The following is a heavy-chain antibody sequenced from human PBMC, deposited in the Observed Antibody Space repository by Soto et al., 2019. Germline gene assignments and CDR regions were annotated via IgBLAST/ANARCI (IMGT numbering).Heavy chain of an antibody. J-gene: IGHJ4*01. CDR1: GFTFSSYG. V-gene: IGHV3-33*01. Sequence: GGSLRLSCAASGFTFSSYGMHWVRQAPGKGLEWVAVIWYDGSNKYYADSVKGRFTISRDNSKNTLYLQMDSLRAADTALYFCARRYYYDSTGYYRTFDYWGPGTLVTVSS. CDR2: IWYDGSNK. D-gene: IGHD3-22*01. CDR3: ARRYYYDSTGYYRTFDY.